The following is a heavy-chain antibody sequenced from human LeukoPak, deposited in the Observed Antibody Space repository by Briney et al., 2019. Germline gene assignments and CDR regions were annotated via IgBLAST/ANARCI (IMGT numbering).Heavy chain of an antibody. J-gene: IGHJ6*02. CDR3: ARFPLRYCSSTSCYTFLSGMDV. V-gene: IGHV1-8*01. CDR2: MNPNSGNT. CDR1: GYTFTSYD. Sequence: ASVKVSCKASGYTFTSYDINWVRQATGQGLEWMGWMNPNSGNTGYAQKFQGRVTMTRNTSISTAYMELSSLRSEDTAVYYCARFPLRYCSSTSCYTFLSGMDVWGQGTTVTVSS. D-gene: IGHD2-2*02.